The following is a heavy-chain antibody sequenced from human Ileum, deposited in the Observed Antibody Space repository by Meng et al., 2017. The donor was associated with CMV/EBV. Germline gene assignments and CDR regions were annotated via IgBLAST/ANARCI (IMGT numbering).Heavy chain of an antibody. V-gene: IGHV3-23*03. CDR3: TRESGYLI. CDR1: GFTFNNYW. Sequence: GGSLRLSCAASGFTFNNYWMNWIRQAPGKGPEWVSFIFAGGSSTYYADSVKGRFTISKDDSKNTLYLQMNSLGVEDTAVYYCTRESGYLIWGQGTTVTVSS. J-gene: IGHJ6*02. CDR2: IFAGGSST. D-gene: IGHD5-12*01.